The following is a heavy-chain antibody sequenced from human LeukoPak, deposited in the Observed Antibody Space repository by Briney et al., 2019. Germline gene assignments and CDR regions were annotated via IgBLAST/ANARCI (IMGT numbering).Heavy chain of an antibody. J-gene: IGHJ4*02. CDR3: AKARNRLDALAVANDY. CDR2: ISWNSGSI. CDR1: GFTFDDYA. D-gene: IGHD6-19*01. Sequence: GGSLRLSCAASGFTFDDYAMHWVRQAPGKGLEWVSGISWNSGSIGYADSVKGRFTISRDNAKNSLYLQMNSLRAEDTALYYCAKARNRLDALAVANDYWGQGTLVNVSS. V-gene: IGHV3-9*01.